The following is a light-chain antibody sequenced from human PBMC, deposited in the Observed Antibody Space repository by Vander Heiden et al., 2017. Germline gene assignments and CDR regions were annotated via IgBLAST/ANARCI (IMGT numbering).Light chain of an antibody. V-gene: IGKV4-1*01. CDR2: WAS. CDR1: QSLFYNADNKNY. CDR3: QQDFSSLV. Sequence: IVMTQSPDSLAVSLGERATINCKSSQSLFYNADNKNYLAWYQQKPGQPPKLLMYWASTRQYGVPDRFNGSGSGTDFTLTISSLHAEDVAVYYCQQDFSSLVFGQGTKLEIK. J-gene: IGKJ2*01.